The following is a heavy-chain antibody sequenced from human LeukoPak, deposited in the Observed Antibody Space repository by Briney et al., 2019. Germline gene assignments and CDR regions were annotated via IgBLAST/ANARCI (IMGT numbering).Heavy chain of an antibody. D-gene: IGHD1-26*01. Sequence: GGSLRLSCVASRFAFSQAWMSWVRQAPGKGLEWVGRIKSESDGGTTDYAAPVKGRSTISRDDSKNTLFLQMNSLQTEDTAVYYCTTSGWFDHWGQGTLVTVSS. CDR2: IKSESDGGTT. CDR3: TTSGWFDH. J-gene: IGHJ5*02. V-gene: IGHV3-15*01. CDR1: RFAFSQAW.